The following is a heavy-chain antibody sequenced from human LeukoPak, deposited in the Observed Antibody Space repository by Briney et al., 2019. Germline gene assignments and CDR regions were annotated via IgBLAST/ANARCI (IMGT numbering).Heavy chain of an antibody. V-gene: IGHV5-51*07. D-gene: IGHD6-13*01. J-gene: IGHJ6*02. CDR3: ASTAVAAGQYYYGMDV. Sequence: GGSLKISCKGSGYSFTSYWIGWVHQMPGKGLEWMGIIYPGDSDTRYSPSFQGQVTISADKSISTAYLQWSSLKASDTAMYYCASTAVAAGQYYYGMDVWGQGTTVTVSS. CDR2: IYPGDSDT. CDR1: GYSFTSYW.